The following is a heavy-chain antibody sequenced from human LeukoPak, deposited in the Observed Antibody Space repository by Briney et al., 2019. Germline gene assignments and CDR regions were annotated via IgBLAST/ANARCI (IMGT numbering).Heavy chain of an antibody. J-gene: IGHJ4*02. V-gene: IGHV4-34*01. D-gene: IGHD6-19*01. CDR1: GGSFSGYY. Sequence: SETLSLTCAVYGGSFSGYYWSWIRQPPGKGLGWIGEINHSGSTNYNPSLKSRVTISVDTSKNQFSLKLSSVTAADTAVYYCARGKRAVAGKDYWGQGTLVTVSS. CDR2: INHSGST. CDR3: ARGKRAVAGKDY.